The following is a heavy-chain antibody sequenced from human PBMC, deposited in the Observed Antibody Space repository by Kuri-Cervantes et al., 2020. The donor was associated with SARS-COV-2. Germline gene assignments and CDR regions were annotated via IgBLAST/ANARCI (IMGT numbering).Heavy chain of an antibody. CDR1: GGSISSSSYY. Sequence: SETLSLTCTVSGGSISSSSYYWGWIRQPPGKGLEWIGSIYYSGSTYYNPSLKSRVTISVDTSKNQFSLQLSSVTAADPAVYYCARGVLYYYYYMDVWGKGTTVTVSS. V-gene: IGHV4-39*01. CDR3: ARGVLYYYYYMDV. J-gene: IGHJ6*03. D-gene: IGHD3-3*01. CDR2: IYYSGST.